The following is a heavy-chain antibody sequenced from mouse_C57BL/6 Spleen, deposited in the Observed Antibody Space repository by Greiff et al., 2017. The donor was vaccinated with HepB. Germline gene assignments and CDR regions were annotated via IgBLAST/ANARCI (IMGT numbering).Heavy chain of an antibody. CDR1: GFTIKNTY. Sequence: EVQLVESVAELVRPGASVKLSCTASGFTIKNTYMHWVKQRPEQGLEWIGRIDPANGNTKYAPKFQGKATITADTSSNTAYLQLSSLTSEDTAIYYCARDWSGYFDYWGQGTTLTVSS. V-gene: IGHV14-3*01. CDR2: IDPANGNT. D-gene: IGHD3-1*01. J-gene: IGHJ2*01. CDR3: ARDWSGYFDY.